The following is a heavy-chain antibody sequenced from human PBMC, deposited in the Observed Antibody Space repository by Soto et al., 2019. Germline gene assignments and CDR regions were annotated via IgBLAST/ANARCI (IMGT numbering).Heavy chain of an antibody. CDR1: GFTFSSYG. CDR2: ISYDGSNK. D-gene: IGHD6-13*01. Sequence: GVPLRLPCAASGFTFSSYGMHWVRQAPGKGLEWVAVISYDGSNKYYADSVKGRFTISRDNSKNTLYLQMNSLRAEDTAVYYCAKDLVSSWPPYWGQGTPVTVSS. J-gene: IGHJ4*02. V-gene: IGHV3-30*18. CDR3: AKDLVSSWPPY.